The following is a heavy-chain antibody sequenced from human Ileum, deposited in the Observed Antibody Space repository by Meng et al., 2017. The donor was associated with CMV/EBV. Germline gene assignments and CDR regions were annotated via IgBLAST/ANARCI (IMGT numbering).Heavy chain of an antibody. V-gene: IGHV3-30*02. CDR3: AGPAHSSSWAYYFDF. J-gene: IGHJ4*02. CDR2: IHYDGSSE. CDR1: GFTFSRFG. Sequence: GGSLRLSCAASGFTFSRFGMHWVRQSPGKGREWVAFIHYDGSSESYADSVKGRFTISRDNSKNTLFLQMNSLRTEDTAVYYCAGPAHSSSWAYYFDFWGQGTLVTVSS. D-gene: IGHD6-13*01.